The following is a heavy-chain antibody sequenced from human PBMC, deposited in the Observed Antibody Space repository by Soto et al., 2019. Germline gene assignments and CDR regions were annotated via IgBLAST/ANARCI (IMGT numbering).Heavy chain of an antibody. J-gene: IGHJ4*02. CDR1: GYAFTSYG. V-gene: IGHV1-18*01. CDR3: AGYKGDGSGSYYGY. D-gene: IGHD3-10*01. CDR2: ISAYSGNT. Sequence: QVQLVQSGADVKKPGASVKVSCKASGYAFTSYGISWVRQSPGQGLEWMGWISAYSGNTNYAYKLQGRATMTTDTSTSTAYMEQRSLRSDDTAVYYWAGYKGDGSGSYYGYWGQGTLVSVAS.